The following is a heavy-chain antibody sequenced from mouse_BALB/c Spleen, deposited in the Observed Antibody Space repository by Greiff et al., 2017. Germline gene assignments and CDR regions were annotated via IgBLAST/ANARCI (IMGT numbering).Heavy chain of an antibody. CDR3: ARVDYGSSYGAMDY. Sequence: EVMLVESGGGLVKPGGSLKLSCAASGFTFSDYYMYWVRQTPEKRLEWVATISDGGSYTYYPDSVKGRFTISRDNAKNNLYLQMSSLKSEDTAMYYCARVDYGSSYGAMDYWGQGTSVTVSS. J-gene: IGHJ4*01. V-gene: IGHV5-4*02. CDR2: ISDGGSYT. CDR1: GFTFSDYY. D-gene: IGHD1-1*01.